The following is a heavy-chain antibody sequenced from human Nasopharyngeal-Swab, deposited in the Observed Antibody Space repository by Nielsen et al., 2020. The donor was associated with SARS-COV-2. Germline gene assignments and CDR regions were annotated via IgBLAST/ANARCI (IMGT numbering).Heavy chain of an antibody. CDR2: IYSSGST. V-gene: IGHV4-39*07. CDR1: GGSISSSSYY. CDR3: ARDYKQWLVFDY. D-gene: IGHD6-19*01. Sequence: SETLSLTCTVSGGSISSSSYYWGWIRQPPGKGLEWIGSIYSSGSTYYNPSLKSRVTISVDTSKNQFSLKLSSVTAADTAVYYCARDYKQWLVFDYWGQGTLVTVSS. J-gene: IGHJ4*02.